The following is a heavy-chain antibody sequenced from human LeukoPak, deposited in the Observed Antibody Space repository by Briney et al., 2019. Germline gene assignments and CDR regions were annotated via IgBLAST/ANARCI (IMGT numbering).Heavy chain of an antibody. CDR1: RFTFSSYA. V-gene: IGHV3-23*01. D-gene: IGHD3-10*01. J-gene: IGHJ4*02. Sequence: GRSLSLSCAASRFTFSSYAISCVRPAPGKGLGWVSTISVSGSDTYYADSVKGRFTISRDNSKNTLYLQMNSLRAEDRALYYCEREYVLLWFGGLDYWGQGTLVTVSS. CDR2: ISVSGSDT. CDR3: EREYVLLWFGGLDY.